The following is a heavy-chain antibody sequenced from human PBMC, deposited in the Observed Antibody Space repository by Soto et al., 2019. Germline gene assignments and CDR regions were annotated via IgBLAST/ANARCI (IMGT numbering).Heavy chain of an antibody. D-gene: IGHD2-2*01. CDR2: ISAYNGNT. CDR1: GYTFTTYG. J-gene: IGHJ6*02. CDR3: ARDHGIVVVPAELDV. V-gene: IGHV1-18*01. Sequence: QVQLVQSGAAVTKPGASVKVSCQASGYTFTTYGISWVRQAPGHGLEWMGWISAYNGNTNFAQKFQGRVTMTTDTSTSTADMELRSLRSDDTAVYYCARDHGIVVVPAELDVWGQGSTVTVSS.